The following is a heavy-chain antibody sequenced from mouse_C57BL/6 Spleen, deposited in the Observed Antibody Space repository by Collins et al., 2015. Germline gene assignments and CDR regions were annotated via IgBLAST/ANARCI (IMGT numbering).Heavy chain of an antibody. CDR2: IDPEDGDT. D-gene: IGHD1-1*01. J-gene: IGHJ2*01. CDR1: GFNIKDYY. CDR3: TTVGRPGFDY. Sequence: EVQLQQSGAELVRPGASVKLSCTASGFNIKDYYMHWVKQRPEQGLEWIGRIDPEDGDTEYAPKFQGKATMTADTSSNTAYPQLSSLTSGDTAVYYCTTVGRPGFDYWGQGTTLTVSS. V-gene: IGHV14-1*01.